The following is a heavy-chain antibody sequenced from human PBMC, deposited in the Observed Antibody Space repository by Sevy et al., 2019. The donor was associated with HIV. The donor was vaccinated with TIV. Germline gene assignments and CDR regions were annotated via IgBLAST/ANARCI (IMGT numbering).Heavy chain of an antibody. CDR2: IKQGGSEK. Sequence: GGSLRLSCAASEFTFSSYWMSWVRQAPGKGLEWVANIKQGGSEKYYVDSVKGRFTISRDNAKNSLYLQMNSLRAEDTAVYYCAGSGGSYDYGMDVWGQGTTVTVSS. V-gene: IGHV3-7*01. D-gene: IGHD1-26*01. CDR1: EFTFSSYW. CDR3: AGSGGSYDYGMDV. J-gene: IGHJ6*02.